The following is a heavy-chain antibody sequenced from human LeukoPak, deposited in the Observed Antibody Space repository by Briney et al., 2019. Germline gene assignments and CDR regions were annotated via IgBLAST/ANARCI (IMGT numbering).Heavy chain of an antibody. Sequence: SETLSLTCAVSGYSISSSNWWGWIRQPPGKGLEWIGYIYYSGSIYYNPSLKSRVTISVDTSKNQFSLKLSSVTAADTAVYYCARDVGATPGYFDYWGQGTLVTVSS. V-gene: IGHV4-28*03. D-gene: IGHD1-26*01. CDR2: IYYSGSI. J-gene: IGHJ4*02. CDR3: ARDVGATPGYFDY. CDR1: GYSISSSNW.